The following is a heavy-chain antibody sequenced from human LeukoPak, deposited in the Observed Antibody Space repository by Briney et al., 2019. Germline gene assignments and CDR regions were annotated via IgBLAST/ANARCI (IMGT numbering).Heavy chain of an antibody. J-gene: IGHJ4*02. CDR2: INHSGST. CDR3: AREGGATTYYFDY. Sequence: SETLSLTCAVYGGSFSGYYWSWIRQPPGKGLEWIGEINHSGSTNYNPSLKSRVTISVDTSKDQFSLKLSSVTAADTAVYYCAREGGATTYYFDYWGQGTLVTVSS. D-gene: IGHD1-26*01. CDR1: GGSFSGYY. V-gene: IGHV4-34*01.